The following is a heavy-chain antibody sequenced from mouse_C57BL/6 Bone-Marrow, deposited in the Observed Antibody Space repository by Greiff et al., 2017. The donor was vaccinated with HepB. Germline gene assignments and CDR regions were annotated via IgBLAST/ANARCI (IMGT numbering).Heavy chain of an antibody. CDR1: GYTFTSYW. V-gene: IGHV1-59*01. CDR3: ARGGFAC. J-gene: IGHJ3*01. CDR2: IDPSDSYT. Sequence: QVQLQQPGAELVRPGTSVKLSCKASGYTFTSYWMHWVKQRPGQGLEWIGVIDPSDSYTNYNQKFKGKATLTVDTSSSTAYMQLSSLTSEDSAVYYCARGGFACWGQGTLVTVSA.